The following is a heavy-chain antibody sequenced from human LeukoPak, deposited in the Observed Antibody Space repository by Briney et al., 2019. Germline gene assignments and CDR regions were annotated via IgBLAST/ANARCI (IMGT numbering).Heavy chain of an antibody. V-gene: IGHV3-48*03. CDR1: RFTFSSYE. D-gene: IGHD3-10*01. J-gene: IGHJ4*02. Sequence: GGSLRLSCAASRFTFSSYEMNWVRQAPGKGLEWVSYISGSGIKHYADSVKGRFTISRDNSKNTLYLQMNSLRAEDTAVYYCAKDIRTMVRGVHDYWGQGTLVTVSS. CDR3: AKDIRTMVRGVHDY. CDR2: ISGSGIK.